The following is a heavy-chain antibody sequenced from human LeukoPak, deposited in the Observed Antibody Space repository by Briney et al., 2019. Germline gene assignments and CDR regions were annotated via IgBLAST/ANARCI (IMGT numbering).Heavy chain of an antibody. J-gene: IGHJ3*02. CDR3: ARDTVVPAADAIDAFDI. V-gene: IGHV3-21*01. CDR1: GFIFSSYT. D-gene: IGHD2-2*01. CDR2: INSRSDKI. Sequence: GSLRLSCAASGFIFSSYTMNWVRQAPGKGLEWVSSINSRSDKIFYADSVKGRFTISRDNAKNSLYLQMNSLRAEDTAVYYCARDTVVPAADAIDAFDIWGQGTMVTVSS.